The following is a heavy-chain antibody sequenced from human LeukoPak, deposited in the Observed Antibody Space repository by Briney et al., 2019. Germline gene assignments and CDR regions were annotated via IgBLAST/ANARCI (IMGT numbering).Heavy chain of an antibody. D-gene: IGHD2-2*02. V-gene: IGHV1-18*01. CDR2: ISAYNGNT. CDR1: GYTFTSYG. J-gene: IGHJ6*03. CDR3: ARGPGDQLLYDYYYYMDV. Sequence: GASVKVSCKASGYTFTSYGISWVRQAPGQGLEWMGWISAYNGNTNYAQKLQGRVTMTTDTSTSTAYMELRSLRSDDTAVYYCARGPGDQLLYDYYYYMDVWGKGTTVTVSS.